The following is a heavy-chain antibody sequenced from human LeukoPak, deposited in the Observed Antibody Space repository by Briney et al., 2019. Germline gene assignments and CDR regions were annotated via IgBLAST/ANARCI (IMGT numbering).Heavy chain of an antibody. D-gene: IGHD3-22*01. CDR1: GYTLTELS. V-gene: IGHV1-24*01. CDR3: ARARTYYDSSGEYFDY. Sequence: ASVKVSCKVSGYTLTELSMHWVRQAPGKGLEWMGGFDPEDGETIYAQKFQGRVTMTEDTSTDTAYMELSSLRSEDTAVYYCARARTYYDSSGEYFDYWGQGTLVTVSS. J-gene: IGHJ4*02. CDR2: FDPEDGET.